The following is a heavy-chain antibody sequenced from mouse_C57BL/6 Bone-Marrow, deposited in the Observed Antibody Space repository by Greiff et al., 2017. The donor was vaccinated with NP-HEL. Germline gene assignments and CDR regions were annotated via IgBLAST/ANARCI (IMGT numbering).Heavy chain of an antibody. CDR3: ARGGGYPYWYFDV. D-gene: IGHD2-2*01. CDR1: GYTFTDYY. J-gene: IGHJ1*03. Sequence: DVKLVESGPVLVKPGASVKMSCKASGYTFTDYYMNWVKQSHGKSLEWIGVINPYNGGTSYNQKFKGKATLTVDKSSSTAYMELNSLTSEDSAVYYCARGGGYPYWYFDVWGTGTTVTVSS. CDR2: INPYNGGT. V-gene: IGHV1-19*01.